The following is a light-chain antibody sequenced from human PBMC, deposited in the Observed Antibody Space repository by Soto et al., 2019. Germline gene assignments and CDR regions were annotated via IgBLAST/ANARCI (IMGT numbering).Light chain of an antibody. Sequence: DIVMTQSPDSLAVSLGERATINCKSSQSVLLRSNNKDYLAWYQQKAGQPPKLLISWASSRDSGVPDRFSGSGSGTDFTLTISSLQAEDVAVYYCQQYYGIPFTFGPGTKVDIE. J-gene: IGKJ3*01. CDR1: QSVLLRSNNKDY. CDR3: QQYYGIPFT. CDR2: WAS. V-gene: IGKV4-1*01.